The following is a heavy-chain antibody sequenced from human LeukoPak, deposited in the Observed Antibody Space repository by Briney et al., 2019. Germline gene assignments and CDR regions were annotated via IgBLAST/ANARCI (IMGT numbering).Heavy chain of an antibody. D-gene: IGHD2-15*01. CDR2: ISGSGGST. J-gene: IGHJ4*02. Sequence: PGGSLRLSCAASGFTFSSYAMSWVRQAPGKGLEWVSAISGSGGSTYYADSVKGRFTISRDNSKNTLYLQMNSLRAEDTAVYYCAKANDIVVVVAPSDYWGQGTLVTVSS. CDR1: GFTFSSYA. CDR3: AKANDIVVVVAPSDY. V-gene: IGHV3-23*01.